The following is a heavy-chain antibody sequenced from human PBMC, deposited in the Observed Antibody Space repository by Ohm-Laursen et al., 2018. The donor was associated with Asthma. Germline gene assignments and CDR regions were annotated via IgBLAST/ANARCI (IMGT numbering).Heavy chain of an antibody. V-gene: IGHV3-11*06. CDR2: ISSSSSYT. D-gene: IGHD2-2*01. Sequence: GSLRLSCSASGFTFSDYYMSWIRQAPGKGLEWVSYISSSSSYTNYADSVKGRFTISRDNAKNSMFLQMNSLRAEDTAVYYCAREFDCSSTSCYSGYYGMDVWGQGTTVTVSS. CDR3: AREFDCSSTSCYSGYYGMDV. J-gene: IGHJ6*02. CDR1: GFTFSDYY.